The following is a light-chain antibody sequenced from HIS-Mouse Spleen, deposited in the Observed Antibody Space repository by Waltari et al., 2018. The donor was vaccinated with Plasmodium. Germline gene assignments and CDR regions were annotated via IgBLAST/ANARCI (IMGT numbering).Light chain of an antibody. CDR1: QSVSSN. V-gene: IGKV3-15*01. J-gene: IGKJ3*01. CDR2: GAS. CDR3: QQYNNWSFT. Sequence: EIVMTQSPATLSVSPGERATISCRASQSVSSNLAWYQHKPGQAPRLLIYGASTRATGIPARFSGSGSGTEFTLTISSLQSEDFAVYYCQQYNNWSFTFGPGTKVDIK.